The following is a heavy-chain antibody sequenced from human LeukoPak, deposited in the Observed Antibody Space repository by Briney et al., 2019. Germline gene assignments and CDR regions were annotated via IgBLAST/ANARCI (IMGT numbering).Heavy chain of an antibody. D-gene: IGHD7-27*01. J-gene: IGHJ4*02. CDR3: ARDLSSTSNWELDY. V-gene: IGHV1-2*06. Sequence: ASVKVSCKXSGYTFTGYFMHWVRQAPGQGLEWMGRINPNSGDTEYAQTFQGRVTMTRDTSISTAYMDLSRLRSDDTAVYYCARDLSSTSNWELDYWGQGTLVTVSS. CDR2: INPNSGDT. CDR1: GYTFTGYF.